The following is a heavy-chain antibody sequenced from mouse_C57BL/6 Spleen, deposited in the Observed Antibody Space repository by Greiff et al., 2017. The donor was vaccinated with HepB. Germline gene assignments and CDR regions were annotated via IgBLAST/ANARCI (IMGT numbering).Heavy chain of an antibody. Sequence: VQGVESGPGLVAPSQSLSITCTVSGFSLTSYGVDWVRQSPGKGLEWLGVIWGVGSTNYNSALKSRLSISKDNSKSQVFLKMNSLQTDDTAMYYCARDYGSSYGYAMDYWGQGTSVTVSS. V-gene: IGHV2-6*01. CDR3: ARDYGSSYGYAMDY. CDR1: GFSLTSYG. D-gene: IGHD1-1*01. J-gene: IGHJ4*01. CDR2: IWGVGST.